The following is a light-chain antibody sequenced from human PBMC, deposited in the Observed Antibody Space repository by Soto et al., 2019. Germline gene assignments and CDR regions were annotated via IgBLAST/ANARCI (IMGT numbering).Light chain of an antibody. CDR2: EVN. V-gene: IGLV2-8*01. J-gene: IGLJ2*01. CDR3: SSYAGGNNVI. Sequence: QSALTQPPSASGSPGQSVTISCTGTSSDLGGYNYVSWYQHHPGKAPKLMIYEVNKRPSGVPDRFFGSKSGNTASLTVSGLQAEDEADYYCSSYAGGNNVIFGGGTKLTV. CDR1: SSDLGGYNY.